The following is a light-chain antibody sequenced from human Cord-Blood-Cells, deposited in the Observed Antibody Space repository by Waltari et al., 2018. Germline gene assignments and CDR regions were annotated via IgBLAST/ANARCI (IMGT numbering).Light chain of an antibody. CDR2: KAS. V-gene: IGKV1-5*03. CDR1: QNITIW. CDR3: QQYDSYPLT. J-gene: IGKJ1*01. Sequence: DIQMTQSPSTLSASGGDRLTLTWRASQNITIWLTWYQQKPGKAPNLLIYKASSLQSGVPSRFSGSGSGTEFALTISSLQPDDFATYYCQQYDSYPLTFGHGTKVEIK.